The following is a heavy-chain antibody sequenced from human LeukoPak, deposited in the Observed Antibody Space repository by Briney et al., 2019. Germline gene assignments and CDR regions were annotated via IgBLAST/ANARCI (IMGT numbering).Heavy chain of an antibody. J-gene: IGHJ4*02. D-gene: IGHD3-22*01. CDR1: GFTFSSYW. V-gene: IGHV3-7*01. CDR3: VIYYYDSSGYYYFDY. Sequence: GGSLRLSCAASGFTFSSYWMSWVRQAPGKGLEWVANIKQDGSEKFYVDSVKSRFTISRDNAKNSLYLQMNSLRAEDAAVYYCVIYYYDSSGYYYFDYWGQGTLVTVSS. CDR2: IKQDGSEK.